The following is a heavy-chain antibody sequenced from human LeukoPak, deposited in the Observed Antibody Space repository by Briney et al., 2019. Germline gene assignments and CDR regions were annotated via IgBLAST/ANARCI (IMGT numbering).Heavy chain of an antibody. V-gene: IGHV3-21*01. CDR1: GFTFNIYS. CDR3: ARDISTTVVMYYFDY. D-gene: IGHD4-23*01. CDR2: LTSSSSYI. J-gene: IGHJ4*02. Sequence: GGSLRLSCGASGFTFNIYSMSWVRQAPGKGLEWVSSLTSSSSYIYYADSVKGRFTISRDNAKNSLYLQMNSLRAEDTAVYYCARDISTTVVMYYFDYWGQGTLVTVSS.